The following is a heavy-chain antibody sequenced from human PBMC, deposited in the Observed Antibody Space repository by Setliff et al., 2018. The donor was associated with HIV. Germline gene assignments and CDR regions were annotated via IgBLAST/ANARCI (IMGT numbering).Heavy chain of an antibody. CDR2: IFPRDSDT. D-gene: IGHD3-9*01. J-gene: IGHJ4*02. Sequence: GESLKISCKGSGYTFSSYWIAWVRQVPGRGLEWMGIIFPRDSDTRYSPSFQGQVTISADKSISTAYLQWSSLKASDTAMYYCASGRKKNYDLFTGYYRILGVDFDYWGQGTLVTVSS. CDR3: ASGRKKNYDLFTGYYRILGVDFDY. V-gene: IGHV5-51*01. CDR1: GYTFSSYW.